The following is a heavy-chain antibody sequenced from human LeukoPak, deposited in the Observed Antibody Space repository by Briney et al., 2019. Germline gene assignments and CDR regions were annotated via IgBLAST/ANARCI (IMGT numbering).Heavy chain of an antibody. V-gene: IGHV4-39*07. D-gene: IGHD6-19*01. CDR3: ARDRPSIAVAGTVDGMDV. J-gene: IGHJ6*02. CDR2: IYYSGST. Sequence: SETLSLTCTVSGGSISSSSYYWGWIRQPPGKGLEWIGSIYYSGSTYYNPSLKSRVTISVDTSKNQFSLKLSSVTAADTAVYYCARDRPSIAVAGTVDGMDVWGQGTTVTVSS. CDR1: GGSISSSSYY.